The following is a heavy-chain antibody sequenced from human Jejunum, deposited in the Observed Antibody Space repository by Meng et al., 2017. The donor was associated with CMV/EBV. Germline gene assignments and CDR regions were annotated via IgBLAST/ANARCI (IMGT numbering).Heavy chain of an antibody. D-gene: IGHD5-18*01. CDR2: IRSKGDGGAT. V-gene: IGHV3-15*07. CDR3: TTPLPLSGFGYQRNYGMDV. CDR1: NAW. Sequence: NAWMNWVRQAPGKGLEWVARIRSKGDGGATEYAAPVKDRFTISRDDPLNTLYLHISSLKIEDTAVYYCTTPLPLSGFGYQRNYGMDVWGQGTTVTVSS. J-gene: IGHJ6*02.